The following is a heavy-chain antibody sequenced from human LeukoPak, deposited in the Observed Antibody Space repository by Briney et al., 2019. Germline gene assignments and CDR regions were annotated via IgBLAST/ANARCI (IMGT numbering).Heavy chain of an antibody. J-gene: IGHJ3*02. CDR2: INPNSGGT. Sequence: ASVKVSCKASGYTFTGYYMHWVRQAPGQGLEWMGWINPNSGGTNYAQKFQGRVTMTRDTSISTAYMELSRLRSDDTAVYYCARDDVTHGDYVRRWFDVFTQHPNAFDIWGQGTMVTVSS. V-gene: IGHV1-2*02. CDR1: GYTFTGYY. D-gene: IGHD4-17*01. CDR3: ARDDVTHGDYVRRWFDVFTQHPNAFDI.